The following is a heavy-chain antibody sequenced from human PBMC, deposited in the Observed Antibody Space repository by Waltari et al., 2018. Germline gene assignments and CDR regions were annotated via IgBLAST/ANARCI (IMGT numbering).Heavy chain of an antibody. Sequence: QITLKESGPTLVKPTQTLTLTCTFSGFSLSTSGVGVGWLRQPPGKALEWLALIYWNDDKRYSPSLKSRLTITKDTSKNQVVLTMTNMDPVDTATYYCAHSRGESLGELSSLYFDYWGQGTLVTVSS. D-gene: IGHD3-16*02. CDR1: GFSLSTSGVG. CDR2: IYWNDDK. CDR3: AHSRGESLGELSSLYFDY. J-gene: IGHJ4*02. V-gene: IGHV2-5*01.